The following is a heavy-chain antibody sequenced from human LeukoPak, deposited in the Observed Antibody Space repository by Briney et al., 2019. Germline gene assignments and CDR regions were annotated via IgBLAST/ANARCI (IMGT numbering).Heavy chain of an antibody. CDR2: MNPNSGNT. CDR3: ARQGGPYCSGGSCYSDAFDI. D-gene: IGHD2-15*01. V-gene: IGHV1-8*01. J-gene: IGHJ3*02. Sequence: ASVKVSCKASGYTFTSYAISWVRQATGQGLEWMGWMNPNSGNTGYAQKSQGRVTITRNTSISTAYMELSSLRSDDTAVYYCARQGGPYCSGGSCYSDAFDIWGQGTMVTVSS. CDR1: GYTFTSYA.